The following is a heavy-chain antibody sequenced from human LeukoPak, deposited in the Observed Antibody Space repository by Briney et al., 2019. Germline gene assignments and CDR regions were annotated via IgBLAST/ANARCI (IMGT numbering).Heavy chain of an antibody. CDR2: ISSSSSYI. V-gene: IGHV3-21*01. CDR3: ATAMGDILTGYHDAFDI. D-gene: IGHD3-9*01. CDR1: GFTFSSYS. J-gene: IGHJ3*02. Sequence: GGSLRLSSAASGFTFSSYSMNWVRQAPGKGLEWVSSISSSSSYIYYADSVKGRFTISRDNAKNSLYLQMNSLRAEDTAVYYCATAMGDILTGYHDAFDIWGQGTMVTVSS.